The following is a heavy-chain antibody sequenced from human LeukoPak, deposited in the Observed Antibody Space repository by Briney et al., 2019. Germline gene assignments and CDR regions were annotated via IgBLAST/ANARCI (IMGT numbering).Heavy chain of an antibody. J-gene: IGHJ5*02. CDR1: GGSISSYY. V-gene: IGHV4-59*01. CDR2: IYYSGST. D-gene: IGHD4-23*01. Sequence: SETLSLTRTVSGGSISSYYWSWIRQPPGKGLEWIGYIYYSGSTNYNPSLKSRVTISVDTSKNQFSLKLSSVTAADTAVYYCARDYLYGGNPTWGQGTLVTVSS. CDR3: ARDYLYGGNPT.